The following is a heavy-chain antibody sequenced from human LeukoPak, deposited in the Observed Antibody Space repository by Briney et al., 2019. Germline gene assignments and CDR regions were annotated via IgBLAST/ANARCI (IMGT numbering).Heavy chain of an antibody. V-gene: IGHV3-33*06. CDR1: GFTFSSYG. Sequence: GGSPRLSCAASGFTFSSYGMHWVRQAPGKGLEWVAVIWYDGSNKYYADSVKGRFTIPRDNSKNTLYLQMNSLRAEDTAVYYCAKGPTYGSGVTPLSYWGQGTLVTVSS. CDR3: AKGPTYGSGVTPLSY. D-gene: IGHD3-10*01. J-gene: IGHJ4*02. CDR2: IWYDGSNK.